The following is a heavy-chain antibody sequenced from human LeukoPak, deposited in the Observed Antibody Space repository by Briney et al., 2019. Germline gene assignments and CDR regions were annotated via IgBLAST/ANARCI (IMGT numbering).Heavy chain of an antibody. CDR3: ARVDSNYYMDV. Sequence: SVKVSCKASGGTSSSYTISWVRQAPGQGLEWTGGIIPIFGTANYAQKFQGRVTITADESTSTAYMELSSLRSEDTAVYYCARVDSNYYMDVWGKGTTVTVSS. D-gene: IGHD4-11*01. CDR2: IIPIFGTA. J-gene: IGHJ6*03. CDR1: GGTSSSYT. V-gene: IGHV1-69*13.